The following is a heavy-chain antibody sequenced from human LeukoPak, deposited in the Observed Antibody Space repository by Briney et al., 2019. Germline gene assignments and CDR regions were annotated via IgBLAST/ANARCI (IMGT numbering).Heavy chain of an antibody. CDR3: AKDISGSYGGWFDP. J-gene: IGHJ5*02. CDR1: GFPFDDYA. CDR2: ISWNSGSI. V-gene: IGHV3-9*01. Sequence: GGSLRLSCAASGFPFDDYAMHWVRQAPGKGLEWVSGISWNSGSIGYADSVKGRFTISRDNAKNSLYLQMNSLRAEDTALYYCAKDISGSYGGWFDPWGQGTLVTVSS. D-gene: IGHD1-26*01.